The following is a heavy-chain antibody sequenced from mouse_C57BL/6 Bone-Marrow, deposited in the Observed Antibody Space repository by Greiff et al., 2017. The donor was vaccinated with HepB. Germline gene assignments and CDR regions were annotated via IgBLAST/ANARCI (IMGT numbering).Heavy chain of an antibody. V-gene: IGHV3-6*01. Sequence: DVKLQESGPGLVKPSQSLSLTCSVTGYSITSGYYWNWIRQFPGNKLEWMGYISYDGSNNYNPSLKNRISITRDTSKNQFFLKLNSVTTEDTATYYCARGSNYAVDYWGQGTTLTVSS. J-gene: IGHJ2*01. D-gene: IGHD2-5*01. CDR3: ARGSNYAVDY. CDR2: ISYDGSN. CDR1: GYSITSGYY.